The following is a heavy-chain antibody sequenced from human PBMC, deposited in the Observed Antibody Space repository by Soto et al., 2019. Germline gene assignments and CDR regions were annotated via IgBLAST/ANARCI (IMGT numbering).Heavy chain of an antibody. CDR3: ARVPDY. J-gene: IGHJ4*02. CDR2: MYHSGST. Sequence: QLQLQESGSGLVKPSQTLSITCAGSGGSISRGGYSWSWIRQPPGKGLEWIGYMYHSGSTYYNPALKSGVAISIDRHKNQFSLKLSSVTAADTAVYYWARVPDYWCPGILFTVSS. CDR1: GGSISRGGYS. V-gene: IGHV4-30-2*01.